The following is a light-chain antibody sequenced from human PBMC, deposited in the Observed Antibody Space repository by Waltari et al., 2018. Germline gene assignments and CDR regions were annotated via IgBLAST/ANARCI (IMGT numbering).Light chain of an antibody. CDR1: FSDVGRYDY. J-gene: IGLJ1*01. V-gene: IGLV2-14*03. CDR3: TSYTSSTTTPYV. CDR2: DVT. Sequence: QSALTQPASVSGSPGQSITISCTGTFSDVGRYDYVSWYQQHPGKAPKLLIHDVTDRPSGVADRFSVSKSGNTASLTISGLQADDEADYYCTSYTSSTTTPYVFGTGTQVTV.